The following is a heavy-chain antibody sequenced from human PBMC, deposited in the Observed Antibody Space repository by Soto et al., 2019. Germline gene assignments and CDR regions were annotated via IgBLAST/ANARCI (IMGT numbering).Heavy chain of an antibody. CDR3: AKGGYNYGFLFDC. J-gene: IGHJ4*02. CDR1: GFTFITYA. D-gene: IGHD5-18*01. CDR2: IDNSGGIT. Sequence: GPLSPSCAASGFTFITYAISWVRQAPGKGLEWVSTIDNSGGITYYADSVKGRFTISRDNSKNTLYLQMNSLRAEDTAVYYCAKGGYNYGFLFDCWGQGTLVTVSS. V-gene: IGHV3-23*05.